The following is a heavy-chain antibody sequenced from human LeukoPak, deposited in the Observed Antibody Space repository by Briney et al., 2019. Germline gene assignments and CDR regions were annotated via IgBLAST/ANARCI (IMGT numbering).Heavy chain of an antibody. D-gene: IGHD6-19*01. CDR2: IYYSGST. CDR1: GGSISSYY. V-gene: IGHV4-59*08. Sequence: PSETLSLTCTVSGGSISSYYWSWVRQPPGKGLEWIGYIYYSGSTNYNPSLKSRVTISVDTSKNQFSLKLSSVTAADTAVYYCALSVAGYYFDYWGQGTLVTVSS. CDR3: ALSVAGYYFDY. J-gene: IGHJ4*02.